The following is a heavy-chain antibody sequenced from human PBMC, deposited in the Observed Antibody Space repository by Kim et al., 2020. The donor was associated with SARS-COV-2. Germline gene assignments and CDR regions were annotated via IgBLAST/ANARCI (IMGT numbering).Heavy chain of an antibody. CDR2: SIPIVGVA. D-gene: IGHD1-20*01. J-gene: IGHJ3*02. V-gene: IGHV1-69*04. Sequence: SVKVSCKASGGTFSNYAISWVRQAPGQGLEWMGRSIPIVGVANYAQKFQDRVTITADKSTSTAYMELSSLRSKDTAVYYCASPYNFNIGRAFDIWGQGTTVTVSS. CDR3: ASPYNFNIGRAFDI. CDR1: GGTFSNYA.